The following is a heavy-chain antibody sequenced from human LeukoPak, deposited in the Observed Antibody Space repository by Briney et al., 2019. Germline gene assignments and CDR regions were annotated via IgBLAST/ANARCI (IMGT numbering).Heavy chain of an antibody. V-gene: IGHV1-3*01. CDR3: ARDSGSGNNDY. J-gene: IGHJ4*02. D-gene: IGHD1-26*01. CDR1: GYTFTSYA. CDR2: ISAGNGNT. Sequence: ASVKVSCKASGYTFTSYAIHWVRQAPGQRLEWMGWISAGNGNTKYSQNFQGRVTFISNTSATSAFMELSSLRSEDAAVYYCARDSGSGNNDYWGQGTLVTVSS.